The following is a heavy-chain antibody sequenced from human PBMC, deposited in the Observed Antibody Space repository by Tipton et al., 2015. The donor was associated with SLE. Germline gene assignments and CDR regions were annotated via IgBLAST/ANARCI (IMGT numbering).Heavy chain of an antibody. CDR3: ARGFWNGFYIGYFDS. V-gene: IGHV3-48*03. D-gene: IGHD3-3*01. CDR2: ISSGGTFI. Sequence: SLRLSCTASGLTFSSQEMNWVRQAPGKGLEWVSYISSGGTFIHYADAVKGRFTISRDNAKNSLYLQMNSLRAEDTAVYYCARGFWNGFYIGYFDSWGQGAPVTVSS. CDR1: GLTFSSQE. J-gene: IGHJ4*02.